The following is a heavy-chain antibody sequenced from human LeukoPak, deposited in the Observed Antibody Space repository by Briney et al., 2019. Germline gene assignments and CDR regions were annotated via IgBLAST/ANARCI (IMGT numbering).Heavy chain of an antibody. CDR1: GYTFTSYG. CDR2: IIPIFGTA. D-gene: IGHD6-19*01. J-gene: IGHJ4*02. CDR3: ARAGRAVAGLGIDY. V-gene: IGHV1-69*13. Sequence: SVKVSCKASGYTFTSYGISWVRQAPGQGLEWMGGIIPIFGTANYAQKLQGRVTITADESTSTAYMELSSLRSEDTAVYYCARAGRAVAGLGIDYWGQGTLVTVSS.